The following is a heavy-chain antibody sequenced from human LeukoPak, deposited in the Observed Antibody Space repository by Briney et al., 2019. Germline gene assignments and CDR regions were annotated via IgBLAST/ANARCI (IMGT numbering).Heavy chain of an antibody. D-gene: IGHD6-13*01. J-gene: IGHJ6*03. V-gene: IGHV4-34*01. CDR1: GGSFSGYY. CDR2: INHSGST. Sequence: PSETLSLTCAVYGGSFSGYYWSWIRQPPGKGLEWIGEINHSGSTNYNPSLKSRVTISVDTSKNQFSLKLSSVTAADTAVYYCARHVRVAAAGMRYYYYYYMDVWGKGTTVTISS. CDR3: ARHVRVAAAGMRYYYYYYMDV.